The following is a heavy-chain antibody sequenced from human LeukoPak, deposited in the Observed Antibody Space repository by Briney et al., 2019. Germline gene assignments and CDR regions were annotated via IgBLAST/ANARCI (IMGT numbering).Heavy chain of an antibody. CDR1: GYTFTSYG. Sequence: ASVKVSCKASGYTFTSYGISWVRQAPGQGLEWMGWISAYNGNTNYAQKLQGRVTMTTDTSTSKAYMELRSLRSDDTAVYYCARDYGPTHYYGSGTLLSPDYWGQGTLVTVSS. J-gene: IGHJ4*02. D-gene: IGHD3-10*01. V-gene: IGHV1-18*01. CDR3: ARDYGPTHYYGSGTLLSPDY. CDR2: ISAYNGNT.